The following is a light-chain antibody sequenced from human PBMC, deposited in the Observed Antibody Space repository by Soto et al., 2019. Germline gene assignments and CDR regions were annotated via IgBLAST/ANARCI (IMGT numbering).Light chain of an antibody. J-gene: IGLJ1*01. CDR3: SSYTSSSIPHV. V-gene: IGLV1-40*01. CDR2: GNS. CDR1: SSNIGAGYD. Sequence: QSALTQPPSVSGAPGQRVTISCTGGSSNIGAGYDVHWYQQLPGTAPKLLIYGNSNRPSGVPDRFSGSKSGTSASLAITGLQAEDEADYYCSSYTSSSIPHVSGTGTKVTDL.